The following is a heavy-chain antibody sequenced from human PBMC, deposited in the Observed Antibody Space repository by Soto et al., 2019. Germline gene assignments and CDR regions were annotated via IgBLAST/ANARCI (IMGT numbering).Heavy chain of an antibody. V-gene: IGHV4-4*02. Sequence: SETLSLTCAVSGGSISSSNWWSWVRRPPGKGLEWIGEIYHSGSTNYNPSLKSRVTISVDKSKNQFSLKLSSVTAADTAVYYCARSGSYGGGYFDYWGQGTLVTVSS. J-gene: IGHJ4*02. CDR1: GGSISSSNW. D-gene: IGHD1-26*01. CDR2: IYHSGST. CDR3: ARSGSYGGGYFDY.